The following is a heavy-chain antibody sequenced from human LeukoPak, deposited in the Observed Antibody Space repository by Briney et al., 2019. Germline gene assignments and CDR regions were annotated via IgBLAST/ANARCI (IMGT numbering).Heavy chain of an antibody. V-gene: IGHV3-30*02. D-gene: IGHD3-10*01. J-gene: IGHJ4*02. Sequence: PGGSLRLSCAASGFTFSSYGMHRVRQAPGKGLEWVAFIRYDGSNKYYADSVKGRFTISRDNSKNTLYLQMNSLTADDTAVYYCAKDRNYYGSGEPFDYWGQGTLVTVSS. CDR3: AKDRNYYGSGEPFDY. CDR2: IRYDGSNK. CDR1: GFTFSSYG.